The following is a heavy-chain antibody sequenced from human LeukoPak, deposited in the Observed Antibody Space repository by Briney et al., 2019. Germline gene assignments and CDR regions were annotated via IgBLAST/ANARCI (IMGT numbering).Heavy chain of an antibody. CDR3: AKSSGYSSAAGTGTRRYFDY. Sequence: GGSLRLSCAVSGFTFSSYAMSWVRQAPGKGLEWVSAISGSGGSTYYADSVKGRFTISRDNSKNTLYLQMNSLRAEDTAVYYCAKSSGYSSAAGTGTRRYFDYWGQGTLVTVSS. J-gene: IGHJ4*02. D-gene: IGHD6-13*01. V-gene: IGHV3-23*01. CDR2: ISGSGGST. CDR1: GFTFSSYA.